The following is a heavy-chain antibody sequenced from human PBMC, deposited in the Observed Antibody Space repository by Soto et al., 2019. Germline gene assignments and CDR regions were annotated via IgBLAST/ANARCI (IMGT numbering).Heavy chain of an antibody. D-gene: IGHD4-17*01. Sequence: QITLKESGPTLVKPTQTLTLTCTFSGFSLSTIGVAVGWIRQPPGKALEWLALIYWDDDKRHSSSLKNRLTITKDTSNNQVVLTMTSLDPVDTATYYCAHMTTLSAFDSWGQGTLVTVSS. CDR3: AHMTTLSAFDS. CDR1: GFSLSTIGVA. J-gene: IGHJ5*01. V-gene: IGHV2-5*02. CDR2: IYWDDDK.